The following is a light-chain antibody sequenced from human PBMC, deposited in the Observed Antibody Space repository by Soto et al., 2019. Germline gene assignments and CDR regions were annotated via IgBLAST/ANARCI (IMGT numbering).Light chain of an antibody. Sequence: DIQMTQSPSSLSASVGDRVTITCQASQDIRNYLNWYQQKPGKAPKFLIHDASNLERGVPSRFSGSGSGTDFTFTISSLQPEDIGTYYCQQYDNLAFTFGQGTKVDIK. V-gene: IGKV1-33*01. J-gene: IGKJ2*01. CDR1: QDIRNY. CDR3: QQYDNLAFT. CDR2: DAS.